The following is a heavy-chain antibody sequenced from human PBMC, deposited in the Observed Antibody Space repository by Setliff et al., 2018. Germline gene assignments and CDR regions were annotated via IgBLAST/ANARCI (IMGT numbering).Heavy chain of an antibody. Sequence: NPGGSLRLSCAASGFTFSAHYMSWIRQAPGKGLEWVSYISSSGSTIYYADSVKGRFTISRDNAKNSLYLQMNSLRAEDTAVYYCARDSHTYYDILTGYLDFDYWGQGTLVTVSS. D-gene: IGHD3-9*01. CDR2: ISSSGSTI. CDR1: GFTFSAHY. J-gene: IGHJ4*02. V-gene: IGHV3-11*04. CDR3: ARDSHTYYDILTGYLDFDY.